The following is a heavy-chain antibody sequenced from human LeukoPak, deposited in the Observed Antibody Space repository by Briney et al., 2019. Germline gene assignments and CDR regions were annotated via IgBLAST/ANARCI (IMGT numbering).Heavy chain of an antibody. V-gene: IGHV1-2*02. CDR3: ARTGYCTNGVCLSFDY. Sequence: ASVKVSCKAYGYTFTGYYMHWVRQAPGQGLEWMGWINPNSGGTNYAQKFQGRVTMTRDTSISTAYMELSRLRSDDTAVYYCARTGYCTNGVCLSFDYWGQGTLVTVSS. CDR1: GYTFTGYY. J-gene: IGHJ4*02. CDR2: INPNSGGT. D-gene: IGHD2-8*01.